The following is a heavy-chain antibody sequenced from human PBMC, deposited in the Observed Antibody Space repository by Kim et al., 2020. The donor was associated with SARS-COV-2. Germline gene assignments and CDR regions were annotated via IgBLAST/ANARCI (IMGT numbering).Heavy chain of an antibody. V-gene: IGHV3-30*18. J-gene: IGHJ4*02. CDR1: GFTFSSYG. D-gene: IGHD4-17*01. CDR3: AKVTTFPDY. CDR2: ISYDGSNK. Sequence: GGSLRLSCAASGFTFSSYGMHWVRQAPGKGLEWVAVISYDGSNKYYADSVKGRFTISRDNSKNTLYLQMNSLRAEDTAVYYCAKVTTFPDYWGQGTLVTVSS.